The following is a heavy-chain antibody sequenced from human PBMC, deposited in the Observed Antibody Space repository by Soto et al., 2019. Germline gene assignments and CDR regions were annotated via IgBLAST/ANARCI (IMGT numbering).Heavy chain of an antibody. V-gene: IGHV3-48*02. D-gene: IGHD3-3*01. CDR2: ISSSSSTI. Sequence: GGSLRLSCAASGFTFSSYSMNWVRQAPGKGLEWVSYISSSSSTIYYADSVKGRFTISRDNAKNSLYLQMNSLRDEDTAVYYCATAGAYYDFWSGYYDYYCYGMDVWGQGTTVTVSS. J-gene: IGHJ6*02. CDR1: GFTFSSYS. CDR3: ATAGAYYDFWSGYYDYYCYGMDV.